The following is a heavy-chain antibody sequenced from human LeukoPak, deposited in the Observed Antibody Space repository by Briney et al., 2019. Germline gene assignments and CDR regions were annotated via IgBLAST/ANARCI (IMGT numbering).Heavy chain of an antibody. CDR2: IRTSGSSI. J-gene: IGHJ4*02. D-gene: IGHD6-13*01. V-gene: IGHV3-48*03. Sequence: GGSLRLSCAASGFTFSTYEMNWVRQAPGKGLGWVSYIRTSGSSIYYADSVKGRFTISRDNAKNSLYLQMNSLRAEDTAVYYCARVSHSSSWGYSDYWGQGTLVTVSS. CDR1: GFTFSTYE. CDR3: ARVSHSSSWGYSDY.